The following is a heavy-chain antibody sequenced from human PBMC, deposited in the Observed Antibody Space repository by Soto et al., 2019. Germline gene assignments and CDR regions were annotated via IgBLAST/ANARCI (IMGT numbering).Heavy chain of an antibody. CDR1: GGSFSGYY. CDR3: AKDRPRRTSGYFFDY. D-gene: IGHD1-1*01. J-gene: IGHJ4*02. Sequence: SETLSLTCAVYGGSFSGYYWTWIRQPPGTGLEWIGEINHSGSTNYNPSLKNRVTISVDTSKNQFSLKLTSVTAADTAVYYCAKDRPRRTSGYFFDYWGQGTPVTVSS. V-gene: IGHV4-34*01. CDR2: INHSGST.